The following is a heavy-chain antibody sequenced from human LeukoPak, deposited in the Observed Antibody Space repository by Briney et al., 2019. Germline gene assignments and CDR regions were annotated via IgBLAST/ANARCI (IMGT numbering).Heavy chain of an antibody. D-gene: IGHD4-17*01. J-gene: IGHJ3*02. V-gene: IGHV1-2*06. CDR3: ARTRLRLGTAAFDI. Sequence: ASVKVSCKASGYTFTGYYMHWVRQAPGQGLEWMGRINPNSGGTNYALKFQGRVTMTRDTSISTAYMELSRLRSEDTAVYYCARTRLRLGTAAFDIWGQGTMVTVSS. CDR2: INPNSGGT. CDR1: GYTFTGYY.